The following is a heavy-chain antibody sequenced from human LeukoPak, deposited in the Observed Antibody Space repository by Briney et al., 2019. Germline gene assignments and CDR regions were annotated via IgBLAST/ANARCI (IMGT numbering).Heavy chain of an antibody. CDR1: GFSFSSYY. Sequence: PGGSLRLSCAASGFSFSSYYVNWARQAPRKGLEWVSCISSSSTYIYYADSVRGRFAISRDNAKNSLYLQMNSLRAEDTAVYYCVRENHGSFDYWGQGSLVTVSS. J-gene: IGHJ4*02. V-gene: IGHV3-21*01. D-gene: IGHD1-14*01. CDR2: ISSSSTYI. CDR3: VRENHGSFDY.